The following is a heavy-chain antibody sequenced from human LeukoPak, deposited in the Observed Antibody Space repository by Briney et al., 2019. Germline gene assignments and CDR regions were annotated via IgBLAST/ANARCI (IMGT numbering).Heavy chain of an antibody. Sequence: SETLSLTCTVSGGSISSYYWSWIRQPPGKGLEWIGYIYYSGSTNYNPSLKSRVTISVDTSKNQFSLKLSSVTAADTAVYYCARLTMVRGDWFDPWGQGTLVTVSS. CDR2: IYYSGST. CDR1: GGSISSYY. J-gene: IGHJ5*02. D-gene: IGHD3-10*01. V-gene: IGHV4-59*08. CDR3: ARLTMVRGDWFDP.